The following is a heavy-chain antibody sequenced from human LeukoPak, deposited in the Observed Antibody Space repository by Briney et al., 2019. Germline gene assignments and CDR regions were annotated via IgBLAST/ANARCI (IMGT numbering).Heavy chain of an antibody. CDR1: GGSFSGYY. V-gene: IGHV4-59*08. CDR3: ARHRSGWYAYDY. CDR2: IYYSGST. Sequence: SETLSLTCAVYGGSFSGYYWSWIRQPPGKGLEWIGYIYYSGSTNYNPSLKSRVTISVDTSKNQFSLKLSSVTAADTAVYYCARHRSGWYAYDYWGQGTLVTVSS. J-gene: IGHJ4*02. D-gene: IGHD6-19*01.